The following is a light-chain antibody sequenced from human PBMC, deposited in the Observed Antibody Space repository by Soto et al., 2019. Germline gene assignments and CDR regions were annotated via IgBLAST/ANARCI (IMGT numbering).Light chain of an antibody. CDR1: QSIDSS. V-gene: IGKV3-15*01. CDR2: DAS. J-gene: IGKJ1*01. Sequence: EIVMTQSPSTLSVSPGDRATLSCRASQSIDSSLAWYQQKPGQAPRLLIYDASTRATGIPARFSGSGSGTEFSLTISSLQSGDFAVYYCQQYNNWPLTFDQGTKVEIK. CDR3: QQYNNWPLT.